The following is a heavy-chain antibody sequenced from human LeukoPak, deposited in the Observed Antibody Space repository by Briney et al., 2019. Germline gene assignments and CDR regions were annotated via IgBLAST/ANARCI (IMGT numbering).Heavy chain of an antibody. V-gene: IGHV1-2*02. Sequence: AASVKVSCKASGYTFTGYYMHWVRQAPGQGLEWMGWINPNSGSTNYAQKFQGRVTMTRDTSISTAYMELSRLRSDDTAVYYCARETYYYDSSGEEPGAHDAFDIWGQGTMVTVSS. CDR1: GYTFTGYY. D-gene: IGHD3-22*01. J-gene: IGHJ3*02. CDR3: ARETYYYDSSGEEPGAHDAFDI. CDR2: INPNSGST.